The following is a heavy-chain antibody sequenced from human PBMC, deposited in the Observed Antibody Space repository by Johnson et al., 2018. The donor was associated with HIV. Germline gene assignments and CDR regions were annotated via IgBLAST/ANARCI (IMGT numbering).Heavy chain of an antibody. CDR3: AKDWSRTVGATLGPGAFDI. Sequence: VQLVESGGGVVQPGRSLRLSCAASGFTFSSYAMHWVRQAPGKGLEWVSGISWNSGSAAYADSVKGRFTISRDNAKNSLYLQMNSLRAEDTAVYYCAKDWSRTVGATLGPGAFDIWGQGTMVTVSS. J-gene: IGHJ3*02. CDR1: GFTFSSYA. V-gene: IGHV3-9*01. D-gene: IGHD1-26*01. CDR2: ISWNSGSA.